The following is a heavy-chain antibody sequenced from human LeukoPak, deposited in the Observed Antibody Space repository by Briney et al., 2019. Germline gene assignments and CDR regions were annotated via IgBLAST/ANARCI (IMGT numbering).Heavy chain of an antibody. Sequence: GASVKVSCKASGGTFSSYAISWVRQAPGQGLEWMGGIIPIFGTANYAQKFQGRVTITADESTSTAYMELSSLRSEDTAVYYCARDGPYSNHNWFDPWGQGTLVTVSS. J-gene: IGHJ5*02. D-gene: IGHD4-11*01. V-gene: IGHV1-69*13. CDR2: IIPIFGTA. CDR3: ARDGPYSNHNWFDP. CDR1: GGTFSSYA.